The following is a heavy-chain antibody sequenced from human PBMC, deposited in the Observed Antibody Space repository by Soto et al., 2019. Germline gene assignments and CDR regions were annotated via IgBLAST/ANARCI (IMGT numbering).Heavy chain of an antibody. CDR2: IIPMVGIA. CDR1: GGTFSSYT. D-gene: IGHD3-22*01. CDR3: AGESYSRGCEASGYYAFPFDN. J-gene: IGHJ4*02. V-gene: IGHV1-69*08. Sequence: QVQLVQSGAEVKKPGSSVKVSCKASGGTFSSYTISWVRQAPGQGLEWMARIIPMVGIANYAQKFQGRVKITADKATSTDYMELSSLRSAETAVYYCAGESYSRGCEASGYYAFPFDNWGQGTLVTVSS.